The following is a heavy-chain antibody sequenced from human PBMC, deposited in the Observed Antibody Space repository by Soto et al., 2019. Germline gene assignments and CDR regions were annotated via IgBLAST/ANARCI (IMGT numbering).Heavy chain of an antibody. D-gene: IGHD2-21*01. Sequence: QVQLVQSGAEVKKPGSSVKISCKDSGGTFSTYSMFWVRQAPGQGLEWMGRIIPMLGVRNYAQRFQDRVTIIADKSTATVHMELSSLRSEDTALYYCTIGSWSGEVFDIWGQGTRVTVSS. V-gene: IGHV1-69*02. CDR3: TIGSWSGEVFDI. J-gene: IGHJ3*02. CDR1: GGTFSTYS. CDR2: IIPMLGVR.